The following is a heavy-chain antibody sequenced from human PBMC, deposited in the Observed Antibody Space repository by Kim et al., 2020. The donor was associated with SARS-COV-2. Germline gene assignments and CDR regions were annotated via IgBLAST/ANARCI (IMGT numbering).Heavy chain of an antibody. D-gene: IGHD1-26*01. Sequence: ASVKVSCKTSGYKFSYNGIGWVRQAPGQGLEWMGWFTAYFGRTVYAENFQGRLTMTTDTSTSTAYMELRSLTSDDTAIYYCAREAPGGDGLDFWGQGTLV. V-gene: IGHV1-18*01. CDR2: FTAYFGRT. CDR1: GYKFSYNG. CDR3: AREAPGGDGLDF. J-gene: IGHJ4*02.